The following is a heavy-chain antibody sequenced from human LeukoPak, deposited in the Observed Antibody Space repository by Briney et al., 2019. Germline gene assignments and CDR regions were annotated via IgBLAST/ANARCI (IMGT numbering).Heavy chain of an antibody. V-gene: IGHV3-64*01. CDR1: GFTFSSYA. CDR2: ISSNGGST. D-gene: IGHD2-15*01. J-gene: IGHJ3*02. CDR3: ARMAGSDAFDI. Sequence: GGSLRLSCAASGFTFSSYAMYWVRQAPGKGLDYVSAISSNGGSTYYANSVKGRFTISRDNSKNTLYLQMGSLRTEDMAVYYCARMAGSDAFDIWGQGTMVTVPS.